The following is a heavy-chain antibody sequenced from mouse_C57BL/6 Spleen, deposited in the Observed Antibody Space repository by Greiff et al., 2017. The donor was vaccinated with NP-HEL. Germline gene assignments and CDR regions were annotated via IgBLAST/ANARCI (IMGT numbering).Heavy chain of an antibody. D-gene: IGHD3-1*01. J-gene: IGHJ3*01. CDR1: GYTFTDYN. CDR2: INPNNGGT. V-gene: IGHV1-18*01. Sequence: EVQVVESGPELVKPGASVKIPCKASGYTFTDYNMDWVKQSHGKSLEWIGDINPNNGGTIYNQKFKGKATLTVDKSSSTAYMELRSLTSEDTAVYYCARSGGRQAWFAYWGQGTLVTVSA. CDR3: ARSGGRQAWFAY.